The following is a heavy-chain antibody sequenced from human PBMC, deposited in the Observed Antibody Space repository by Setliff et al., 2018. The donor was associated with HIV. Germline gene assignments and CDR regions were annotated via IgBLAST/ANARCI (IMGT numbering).Heavy chain of an antibody. CDR3: ARGPPIVVVPAALLTFDY. CDR1: GGSFKTYA. J-gene: IGHJ4*02. V-gene: IGHV1-69*13. Sequence: SVKVSCKASGGSFKTYAINWVRQAPGQGLEWMGGIIPIFGTATYAQKFQGRVTITADESTNTAYMELRSLRSDDTAVYYCARGPPIVVVPAALLTFDYWGQGTLVTVSS. CDR2: IIPIFGTA. D-gene: IGHD2-2*01.